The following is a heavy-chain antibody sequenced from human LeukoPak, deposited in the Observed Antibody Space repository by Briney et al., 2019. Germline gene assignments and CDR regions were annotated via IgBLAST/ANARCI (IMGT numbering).Heavy chain of an antibody. CDR3: ARVIVATNTFDAFDI. CDR1: GFTVSSNY. V-gene: IGHV3-53*01. D-gene: IGHD5-12*01. J-gene: IGHJ3*02. Sequence: GGSLRLSCAASGFTVSSNYMSWVRQAPGKGLEWVSIIYSGGSGGKTYYAGAVKGRLTISRDNSKNTLYLQMTRLRAEDTAVYYCARVIVATNTFDAFDIWGQGTLVTVSS. CDR2: IYSGGSGGKT.